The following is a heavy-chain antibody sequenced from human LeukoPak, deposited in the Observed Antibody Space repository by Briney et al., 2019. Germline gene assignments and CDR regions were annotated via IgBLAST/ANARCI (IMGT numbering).Heavy chain of an antibody. J-gene: IGHJ4*02. CDR1: GYTFTSYG. V-gene: IGHV1-18*01. CDR3: ARINYYDSSGRELYYFDY. D-gene: IGHD3-22*01. CDR2: ISAYNGNT. Sequence: ASVKVSCKASGYTFTSYGISWVRQAPGQGLEWMGWISAYNGNTNYAQKLQGRVTMTTDTSTSTAYMELRSLRSDDTAVYYCARINYYDSSGRELYYFDYWGQGTLVTVSS.